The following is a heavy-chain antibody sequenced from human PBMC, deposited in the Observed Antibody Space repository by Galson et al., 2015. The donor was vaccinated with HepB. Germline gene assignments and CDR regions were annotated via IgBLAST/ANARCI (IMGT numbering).Heavy chain of an antibody. V-gene: IGHV3-23*01. J-gene: IGHJ4*02. Sequence: SLRLSCAASGFTFSSYAMSWVRQAPGKGLEWVSAISGSGGSTYYADSVKGRFTISRDNSKNTLYLQMNSLRAEDTAVYYCAKKNNLKIRIAAGGFDYWGQGTLVTVSS. D-gene: IGHD6-13*01. CDR2: ISGSGGST. CDR3: AKKNNLKIRIAAGGFDY. CDR1: GFTFSSYA.